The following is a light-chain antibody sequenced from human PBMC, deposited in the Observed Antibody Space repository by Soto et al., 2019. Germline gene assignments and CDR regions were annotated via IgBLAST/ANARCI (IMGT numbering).Light chain of an antibody. Sequence: DIQMTQSPSTLSASVGDRVTITCRASQSISSWLAWYQQKPGKAPKLLIYEASSLDSGVPSRFSGRGSATEFTLTLRSLEPDYLSTYCLQQYKSYPAWTFGQGHKVEIK. CDR2: EAS. CDR1: QSISSW. CDR3: QQYKSYPAWT. V-gene: IGKV1-5*01. J-gene: IGKJ1*01.